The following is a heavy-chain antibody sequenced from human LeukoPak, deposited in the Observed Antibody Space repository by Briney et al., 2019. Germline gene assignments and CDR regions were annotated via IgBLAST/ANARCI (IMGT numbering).Heavy chain of an antibody. D-gene: IGHD4-11*01. Sequence: PSETLSLTCAVYGGSFSVYYWSWIRQPPGKGLEWIGEINHSGSTNYNPSLKSRVTISVDTSKNQFSLKLSSVTAADTAVYYCARRSVSFRRRDSNQFDPWGQGTLVTVSS. J-gene: IGHJ5*02. CDR2: INHSGST. CDR3: ARRSVSFRRRDSNQFDP. V-gene: IGHV4-34*01. CDR1: GGSFSVYY.